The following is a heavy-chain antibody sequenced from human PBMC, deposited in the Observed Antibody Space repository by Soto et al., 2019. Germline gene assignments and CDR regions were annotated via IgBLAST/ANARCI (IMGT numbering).Heavy chain of an antibody. D-gene: IGHD6-19*01. CDR3: ARDKAYSSGPTVGMDV. CDR1: GYTFTGYY. V-gene: IGHV1-2*04. J-gene: IGHJ6*02. Sequence: ASVKVSCKASGYTFTGYYMHWVRQAPGQGLEWMGWINPNSGGTNYAQKIQGWVNMTRDTSISTTYMELSRLRSDDTAVYYCARDKAYSSGPTVGMDVWGQGTTVTVSS. CDR2: INPNSGGT.